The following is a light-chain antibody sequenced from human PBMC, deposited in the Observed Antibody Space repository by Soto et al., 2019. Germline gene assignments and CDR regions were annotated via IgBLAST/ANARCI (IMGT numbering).Light chain of an antibody. J-gene: IGKJ5*01. V-gene: IGKV3-15*01. CDR3: QQYNNWPPGIT. CDR2: GAS. Sequence: EVVLTQSPGTLSLSPGERATLSCRASQSLTNSFIAWYQQKPGQAPRLLIYGASTRATGIPARFSGSGSGTEFTLTISSLQSEDFAVYYCQQYNNWPPGITFGQGTRLEIK. CDR1: QSLTNS.